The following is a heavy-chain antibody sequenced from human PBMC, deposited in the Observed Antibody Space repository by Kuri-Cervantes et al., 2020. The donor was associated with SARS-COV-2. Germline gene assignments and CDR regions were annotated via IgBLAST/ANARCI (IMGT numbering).Heavy chain of an antibody. V-gene: IGHV3-74*01. CDR3: ARDLTLGYCSGGSCYYYYYGMDV. CDR1: GFTFSSYG. CDR2: INSDGSST. J-gene: IGHJ6*02. Sequence: GGSLRLSCAASGFTFSSYGMHWVRQAPGKGLVWVSRINSDGSSTSYAESVKGRFTISRDNAKNTLYLQMNSLRAEDTAVYYCARDLTLGYCSGGSCYYYYYGMDVWGQGTTVTVSS. D-gene: IGHD2-15*01.